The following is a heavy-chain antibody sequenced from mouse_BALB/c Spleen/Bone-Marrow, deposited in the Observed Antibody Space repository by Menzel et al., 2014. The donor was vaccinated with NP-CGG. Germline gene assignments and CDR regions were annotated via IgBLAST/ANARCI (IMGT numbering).Heavy chain of an antibody. Sequence: QVQLQQSGAELVRPGVSVKISCKGSGYTFTDYAMHWVKQRHAKSLEWIGVISTYYGDASYNQKFKGKATMTVDKSSSTAYMELARLTPEDSAIYYCARSGRVRNAMDYWGQGTSVTVSS. CDR1: GYTFTDYA. V-gene: IGHV1S137*01. CDR3: ARSGRVRNAMDY. J-gene: IGHJ4*01. D-gene: IGHD2-14*01. CDR2: ISTYYGDA.